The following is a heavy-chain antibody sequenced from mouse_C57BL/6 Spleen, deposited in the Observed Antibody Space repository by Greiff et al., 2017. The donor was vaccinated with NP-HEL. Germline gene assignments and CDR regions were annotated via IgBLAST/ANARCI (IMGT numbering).Heavy chain of an antibody. J-gene: IGHJ3*01. V-gene: IGHV1-69*01. CDR3: ARPNYDYDEGFAY. D-gene: IGHD2-4*01. CDR2: IDPSDSYT. Sequence: QVHVKQPGAELVMPGASVKLSCKASGYTFTSYWMHWVKQRPGQGLEWIGEIDPSDSYTNYNQKFKGKSTLTVDKSSSTAYMQLSSLTSEDSAVYYCARPNYDYDEGFAYWGQGTLVTVSA. CDR1: GYTFTSYW.